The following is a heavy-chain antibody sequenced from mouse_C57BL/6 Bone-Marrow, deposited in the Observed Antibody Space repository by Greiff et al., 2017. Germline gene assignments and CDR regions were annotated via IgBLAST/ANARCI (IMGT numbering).Heavy chain of an antibody. D-gene: IGHD1-1*01. Sequence: EVQGVESGGGLVQSGRSLRLSCATSGFTFSDFYMEWVRQAPGKGLEWIAASRNKANDYTTEYSASVKGRFIVSRDTSQSILYLQMNALRAEDTAIYYCARDPLYYGSSYDWYFDVWGTGTTVTVSS. V-gene: IGHV7-1*01. CDR1: GFTFSDFY. CDR2: SRNKANDYTT. J-gene: IGHJ1*03. CDR3: ARDPLYYGSSYDWYFDV.